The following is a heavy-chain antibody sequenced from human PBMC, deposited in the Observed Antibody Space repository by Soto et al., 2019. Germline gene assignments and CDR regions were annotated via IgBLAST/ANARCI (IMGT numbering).Heavy chain of an antibody. D-gene: IGHD3-10*01. J-gene: IGHJ5*01. CDR1: GFSLYTSGVG. CDR3: AHRPTDGARSSSCFDS. V-gene: IGHV2-5*02. CDR2: IYWDDDK. Sequence: QITLKESGPPLVEPTQTLTLTCTFSGFSLYTSGVGVAWIRQPPGKALEWLALIYWDDDKRYSPFLNNRLTNTKYASKHQVVLTMTNVDPLDTATYYSAHRPTDGARSSSCFDSWGPGILVTVTS.